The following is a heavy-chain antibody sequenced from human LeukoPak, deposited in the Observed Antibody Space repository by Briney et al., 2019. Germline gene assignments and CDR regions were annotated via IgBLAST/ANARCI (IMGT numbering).Heavy chain of an antibody. CDR2: ISAYNGNT. D-gene: IGHD3-22*01. CDR3: ARGRSQENTMIRAGYWFDP. CDR1: GYTFTTYG. V-gene: IGHV1-18*01. J-gene: IGHJ5*02. Sequence: ASMKVSCKASGYTFTTYGISWVRQAPGQGLEWMGWISAYNGNTNYAQKFQGRVTMTTDTSTSTAYMELRGLRSDDTAVYYCARGRSQENTMIRAGYWFDPWGQGTLVTVSS.